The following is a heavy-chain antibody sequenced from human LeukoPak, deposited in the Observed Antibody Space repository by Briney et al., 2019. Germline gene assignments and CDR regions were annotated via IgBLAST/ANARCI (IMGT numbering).Heavy chain of an antibody. CDR1: GITLSNYG. J-gene: IGHJ3*02. CDR3: ARELVGATALAFDI. D-gene: IGHD1-26*01. CDR2: INWNGGST. Sequence: GGSLRLSCAVPGITLSNYGMSWVRQAPGKGLEWVSGINWNGGSTGYADSVKGRFTISRDNAKNSLYLQMNSLRAEDTALYYCARELVGATALAFDIWGQGTMVTVSS. V-gene: IGHV3-20*04.